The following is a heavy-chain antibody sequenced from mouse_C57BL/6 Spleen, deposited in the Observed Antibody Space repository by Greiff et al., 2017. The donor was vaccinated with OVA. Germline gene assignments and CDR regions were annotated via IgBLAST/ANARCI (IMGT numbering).Heavy chain of an antibody. CDR1: GFSLSTSGMG. CDR2: IYWDDDK. D-gene: IGHD2-5*01. J-gene: IGHJ3*01. Sequence: SSQTLSLTCSFSGFSLSTSGMGVSWIRQPSGKGLEWLAHIYWDDDKRYNPSLKSRLTISKDTSRNQVFLKITSVDTADTATYYCAVAYYSNPAWFAYWGQGTLVTVSA. V-gene: IGHV8-12*01. CDR3: AVAYYSNPAWFAY.